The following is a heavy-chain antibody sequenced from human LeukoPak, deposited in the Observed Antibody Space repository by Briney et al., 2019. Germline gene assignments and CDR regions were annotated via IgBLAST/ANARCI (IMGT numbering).Heavy chain of an antibody. Sequence: SETLSLTCTVSGGSFSGYYWSWIRQPPGKGLEWIGEINHSGSTNYNPSLKSRVTISVDTSKNQFSLKLSSVTAADTAVYYCARLGSGYNYYYMDVWGKGTTVTISS. CDR3: ARLGSGYNYYYMDV. V-gene: IGHV4-34*01. CDR2: INHSGST. CDR1: GGSFSGYY. J-gene: IGHJ6*03. D-gene: IGHD2-15*01.